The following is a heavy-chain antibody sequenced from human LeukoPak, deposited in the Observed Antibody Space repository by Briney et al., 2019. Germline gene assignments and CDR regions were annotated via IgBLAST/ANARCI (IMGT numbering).Heavy chain of an antibody. CDR2: ISGSSSTL. CDR1: GFTFSSYE. D-gene: IGHD1-7*01. CDR3: TRGELIGTVFDY. J-gene: IGHJ4*02. V-gene: IGHV3-48*03. Sequence: PGGSLRLSCAASGFTFSSYEMNWVRQAPGKGLGWISYISGSSSTLYYADSVKGRFTISRDNANNSLFLQMNGLRAEDSAIYYCTRGELIGTVFDYWGQGALVTVSS.